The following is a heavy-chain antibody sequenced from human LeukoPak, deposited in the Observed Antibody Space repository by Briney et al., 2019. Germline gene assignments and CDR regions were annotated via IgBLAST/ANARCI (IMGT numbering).Heavy chain of an antibody. V-gene: IGHV3-23*01. CDR3: AKVANNVDGGY. D-gene: IGHD2-21*01. Sequence: QAGGSLRLSCAVSGLTFSSYVMSWVRQAPGKGLEWVSVISNSGGVTYYADHVKGRFTISRDNSKNTLYLQMNSLRAEDTAVYYCAKVANNVDGGYWGQGTLVIVSS. J-gene: IGHJ4*02. CDR2: ISNSGGVT. CDR1: GLTFSSYV.